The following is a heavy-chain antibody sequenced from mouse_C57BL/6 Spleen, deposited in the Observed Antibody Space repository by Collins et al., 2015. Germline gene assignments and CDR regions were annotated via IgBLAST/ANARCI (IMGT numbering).Heavy chain of an antibody. J-gene: IGHJ2*01. Sequence: QIQLVQSGPELKKPGETVKISCKASGYTFTTYGMSWVKQAPGKGLKWMGWINTYSGVPTYADDFKGRFAFSLETSASTAYLQINNLKNEDTATYFCARRTERYFDYWGQGTTLTVSS. CDR3: ARRTERYFDY. CDR1: GYTFTTYG. CDR2: INTYSGVP. V-gene: IGHV9-3*01.